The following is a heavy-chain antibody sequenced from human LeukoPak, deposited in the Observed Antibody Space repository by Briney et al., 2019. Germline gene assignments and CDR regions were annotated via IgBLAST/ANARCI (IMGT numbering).Heavy chain of an antibody. D-gene: IGHD3-16*01. CDR3: ARPQTGYYYYYGMDV. V-gene: IGHV3-48*03. CDR1: GFTFSNYE. CDR2: ISSSGRTI. Sequence: GGSLRLSCAASGFTFSNYEMSWVRQAPGKGLEWVSYISSSGRTIYYADSVKGRFTISRDNAKNSLYLQMNSLRAEDTAVYYCARPQTGYYYYYGMDVWGQGTTVTVSS. J-gene: IGHJ6*02.